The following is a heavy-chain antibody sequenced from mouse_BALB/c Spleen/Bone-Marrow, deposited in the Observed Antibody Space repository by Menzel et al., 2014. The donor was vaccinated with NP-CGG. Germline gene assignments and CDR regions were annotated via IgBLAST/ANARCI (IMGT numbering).Heavy chain of an antibody. CDR2: IRNKAKGYTT. J-gene: IGHJ1*01. V-gene: IGHV7-3*02. Sequence: EVKLVESGGGSVQPWGSLRLSCATSGITFTDYYMSWVRQPPGKALEWLGFIRNKAKGYTTEYSASVKGRFTISRDNSQRILYLQMNTLRAEDSATYYCARDENVGIYWYFDVLGAEATVLVS. CDR3: ARDENVGIYWYFDV. CDR1: GITFTDYY.